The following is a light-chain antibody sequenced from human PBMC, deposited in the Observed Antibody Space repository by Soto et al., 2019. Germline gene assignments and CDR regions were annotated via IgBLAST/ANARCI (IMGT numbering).Light chain of an antibody. CDR3: QQRHNWPIT. CDR2: DTS. J-gene: IGKJ5*01. CDR1: QSVSSS. V-gene: IGKV3-11*01. Sequence: EIVVPHSPATPSVSPADRVTLSCGASQSVSSSLAWYQPRPGQAPWLLSYDTSNRATGIPARFSGSESGTYFTLTIGSLEPADVGGYYCQQRHNWPITCGQGTRLEIK.